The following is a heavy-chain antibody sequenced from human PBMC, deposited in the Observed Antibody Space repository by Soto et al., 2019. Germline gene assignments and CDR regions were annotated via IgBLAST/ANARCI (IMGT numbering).Heavy chain of an antibody. CDR2: IYHSGST. CDR3: AKTYYYDSSGYYYHAFDI. J-gene: IGHJ3*02. Sequence: SLTCAVSGYSISSGYYWGWIRQPPGKGLEWIGSIYHSGSTYYNPSLKSRVTISVDTSKNQFSLKLSSVTAADTAVYYCAKTYYYDSSGYYYHAFDIWGQGTMVTVSS. D-gene: IGHD3-22*01. V-gene: IGHV4-38-2*01. CDR1: GYSISSGYY.